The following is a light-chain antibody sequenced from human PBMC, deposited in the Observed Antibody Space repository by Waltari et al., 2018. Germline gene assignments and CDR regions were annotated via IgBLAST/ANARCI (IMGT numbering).Light chain of an antibody. Sequence: SITISCTGTSGDVGFYNYVSWYQQHPGKAPRLIIYDVSERPSGVSNRFSGSKSGNTASLTISGLQAEDEADYYCNSYTGSSSWVFGGGTKLTVL. J-gene: IGLJ3*02. CDR1: SGDVGFYNY. CDR2: DVS. CDR3: NSYTGSSSWV. V-gene: IGLV2-14*03.